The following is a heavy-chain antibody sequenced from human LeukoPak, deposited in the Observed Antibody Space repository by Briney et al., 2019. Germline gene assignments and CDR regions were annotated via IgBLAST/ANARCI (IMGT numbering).Heavy chain of an antibody. CDR3: ARVHRHRLPKSDY. Sequence: GASVKVSCKTSGYIFIDYDINWVRQATGQGLEWMGWTNPHSGSTGYAQNFQGRVTMTRDTSITTAYMELSSLTSEDTAVYYCARVHRHRLPKSDYWRQGTLVTVSP. CDR1: GYIFIDYD. J-gene: IGHJ4*02. CDR2: TNPHSGST. V-gene: IGHV1-8*01. D-gene: IGHD1-14*01.